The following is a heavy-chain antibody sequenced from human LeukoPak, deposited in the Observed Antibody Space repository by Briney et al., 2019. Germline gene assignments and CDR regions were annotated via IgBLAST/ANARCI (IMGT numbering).Heavy chain of an antibody. CDR2: IIPIFGTA. V-gene: IGHV1-69*05. J-gene: IGHJ4*02. CDR3: AREFGAYYDFWSGYYGY. CDR1: GGTFSSYA. D-gene: IGHD3-3*01. Sequence: GASVKVSCKASGGTFSSYAISWVRQAPGQGLEWMGGIIPIFGTANYAQKFQGRVTITTDESTSTAYMELSSLRSEDTAVYYCAREFGAYYDFWSGYYGYWGQGTLVTVSS.